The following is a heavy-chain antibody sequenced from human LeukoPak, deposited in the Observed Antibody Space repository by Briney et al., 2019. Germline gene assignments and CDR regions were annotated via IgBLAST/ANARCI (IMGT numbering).Heavy chain of an antibody. CDR3: TRLPLDYSLDH. CDR2: MSYVVIT. V-gene: IGHV4-39*01. J-gene: IGHJ4*02. D-gene: IGHD4-11*01. Sequence: PSETLSLTCTVSGDSITSTTYWWGWIRQSPGKGLEWIVSMSYVVITSYNPSLKSRVTISVDTSKIQLSLMLSSVTAADTAVYYCTRLPLDYSLDHWGQGTPVSVSS. CDR1: GDSITSTTYW.